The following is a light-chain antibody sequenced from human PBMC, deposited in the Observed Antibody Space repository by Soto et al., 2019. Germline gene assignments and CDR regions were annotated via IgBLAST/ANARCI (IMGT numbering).Light chain of an antibody. J-gene: IGKJ1*01. V-gene: IGKV3D-15*01. Sequence: MMMTQSPATLSVSPGERVTLSFRTSHSVNSHVAWYQQKPGQAPRLLIHGASTRATGIPARISGSGSGTEFTLTISSLQSEDFAVYYCQQFRNWPWTFGQGTKVDIK. CDR3: QQFRNWPWT. CDR1: HSVNSH. CDR2: GAS.